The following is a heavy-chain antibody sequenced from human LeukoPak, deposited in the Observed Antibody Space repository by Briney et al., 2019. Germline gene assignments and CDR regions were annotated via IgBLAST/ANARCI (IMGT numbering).Heavy chain of an antibody. Sequence: GASVKVSCKASGYTFTGYYMHWVRQAPGEGLEWLGWINPNSGGDTNYAQKFQDRVTMTRDTSSSTVYMELSRLRSDDTAVYYCARGTYYYDSSGFHVDYWGHGTLVTVSS. CDR1: GYTFTGYY. V-gene: IGHV1-2*02. D-gene: IGHD3-22*01. CDR2: INPNSGGDT. CDR3: ARGTYYYDSSGFHVDY. J-gene: IGHJ4*01.